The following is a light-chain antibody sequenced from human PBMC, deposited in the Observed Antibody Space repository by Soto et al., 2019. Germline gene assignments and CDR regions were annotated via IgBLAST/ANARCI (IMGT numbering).Light chain of an antibody. V-gene: IGKV1-27*01. Sequence: DIQMTQSPSSLSASVGDRVTITCRASQDISNYLAWYQQKPGKVPKLLIYVASTLQSGVPSRFSGSGSGTDFTLTITSLQPEDVATYYCQEYHSGPYTFGQGTKLEIK. CDR1: QDISNY. CDR3: QEYHSGPYT. CDR2: VAS. J-gene: IGKJ2*01.